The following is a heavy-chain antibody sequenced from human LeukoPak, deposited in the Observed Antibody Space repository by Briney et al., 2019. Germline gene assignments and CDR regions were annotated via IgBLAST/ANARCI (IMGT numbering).Heavy chain of an antibody. D-gene: IGHD6-19*01. Sequence: ASVKVSCKASGYTFTGYYMHWVRQAPGQGLEWMGIIDPSDGSTIYAQKFQGRVTMTRDMSTSTVYMQLSSLTSEDTAIYYCARGGHGTSVAVAGTGDFWGQGTLVTVSS. CDR1: GYTFTGYY. CDR3: ARGGHGTSVAVAGTGDF. CDR2: IDPSDGST. V-gene: IGHV1-46*01. J-gene: IGHJ4*02.